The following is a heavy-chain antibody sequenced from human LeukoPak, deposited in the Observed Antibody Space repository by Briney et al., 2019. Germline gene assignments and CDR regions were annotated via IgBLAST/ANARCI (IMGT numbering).Heavy chain of an antibody. J-gene: IGHJ6*03. Sequence: ASVKVSSKASGYTFTRYYMHCVRQAPGQGLEWMGWINPNSGGTNYAQKFQGRVTMTRHTSISTAYMELSRLRSDETAVYYCATCLGATIYDYYYMDVWGKGTTVTVSS. CDR1: GYTFTRYY. CDR3: ATCLGATIYDYYYMDV. CDR2: INPNSGGT. V-gene: IGHV1-2*02. D-gene: IGHD1-26*01.